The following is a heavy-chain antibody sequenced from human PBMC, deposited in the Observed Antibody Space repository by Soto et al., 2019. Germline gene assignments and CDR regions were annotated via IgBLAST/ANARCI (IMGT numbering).Heavy chain of an antibody. Sequence: EVRLVESGGGLVQPGGSLRLSCAASGFTFTTFSMSWVRRAPGKGLEWGSYIHSSSTTIFYADPVKGRFTISRDNAKNSLYLQMNSLRVEDTAVYYCARGNYCSGDRCTDGPNWFGPWGQGTLVTVSS. CDR3: ARGNYCSGDRCTDGPNWFGP. D-gene: IGHD2-15*01. CDR2: IHSSSTTI. J-gene: IGHJ5*02. V-gene: IGHV3-48*01. CDR1: GFTFTTFS.